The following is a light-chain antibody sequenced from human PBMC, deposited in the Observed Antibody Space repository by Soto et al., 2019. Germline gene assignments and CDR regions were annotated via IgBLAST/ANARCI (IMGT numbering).Light chain of an antibody. V-gene: IGLV2-11*01. Sequence: QSALTQSRSVSGSPGQSVTLSCTGTSSDFGNYNSVSWYQQYPGKAPQLIIYDATKRPSGVPDRFSGSKSGNTASLTISGLQAEDEADYYCSSYAGDNRLFGGGTKLTVL. J-gene: IGLJ2*01. CDR2: DAT. CDR1: SSDFGNYNS. CDR3: SSYAGDNRL.